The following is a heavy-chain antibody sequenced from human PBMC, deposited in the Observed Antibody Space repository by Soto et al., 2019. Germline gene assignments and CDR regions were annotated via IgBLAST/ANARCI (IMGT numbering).Heavy chain of an antibody. CDR3: AKEDYYDSSGPLTYAFDI. J-gene: IGHJ3*02. CDR1: GFTFSSHA. V-gene: IGHV3-23*01. Sequence: GGSLRLSCTASGFTFSSHAMTWVRQAPGKGLEWVSGLSDSGDSIYYADSVKGRFTIYRDNSMNTLYLQMNTLRVEDTAVYYCAKEDYYDSSGPLTYAFDIWGQGTMVTVSS. CDR2: LSDSGDSI. D-gene: IGHD3-22*01.